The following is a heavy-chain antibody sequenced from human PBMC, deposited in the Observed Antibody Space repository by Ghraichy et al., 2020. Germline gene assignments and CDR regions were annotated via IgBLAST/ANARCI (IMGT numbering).Heavy chain of an antibody. J-gene: IGHJ5*02. Sequence: SETLSLTCTVSGGSISSYYWSWIRQPPGKGLEWIGYIYYSGSTNYNPSLKSRVTISVDTSKNQFSLKLSSVTAADTAVYYCARVPIVPYCSGGSCYSWFDPWGQGTLVTVSS. CDR3: ARVPIVPYCSGGSCYSWFDP. V-gene: IGHV4-59*01. D-gene: IGHD2-15*01. CDR2: IYYSGST. CDR1: GGSISSYY.